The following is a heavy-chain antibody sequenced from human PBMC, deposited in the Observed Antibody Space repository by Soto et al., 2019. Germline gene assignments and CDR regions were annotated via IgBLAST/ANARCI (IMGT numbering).Heavy chain of an antibody. J-gene: IGHJ4*02. D-gene: IGHD5-18*01. CDR1: GGSISSGGYS. V-gene: IGHV4-30-2*01. Sequence: SETLSLTCAVSGGSISSGGYSWSWIRQPPGKGLEWIGYISHSGSTYYNPSLKSRVTISVDRSKNQFSLKLSSVTAADTAVYYCARYGYSTLVGHFGYWGRVTLSAVAS. CDR3: ARYGYSTLVGHFGY. CDR2: ISHSGST.